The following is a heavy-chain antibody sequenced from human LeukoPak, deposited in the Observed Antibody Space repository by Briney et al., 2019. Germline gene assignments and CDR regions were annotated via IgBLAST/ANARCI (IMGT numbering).Heavy chain of an antibody. CDR1: GYTLTYYY. D-gene: IGHD3-16*01. CDR2: LNPRGGSQ. CDR3: ARAAYYDVSGDRLYYLEN. V-gene: IGHV1-46*01. Sequence: GASVKVSCKASGYTLTYYYLHWVREAPGQGLEWVGILNPRGGSQTFAQKFQGRVTVTTDTSTSTVYLELSSLRSDDTAVYYCARAAYYDVSGDRLYYLENWGQGTPVTVSS. J-gene: IGHJ4*02.